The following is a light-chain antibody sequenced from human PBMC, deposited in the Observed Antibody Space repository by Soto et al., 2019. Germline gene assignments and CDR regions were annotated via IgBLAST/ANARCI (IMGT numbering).Light chain of an antibody. CDR3: SSYSISTAYL. V-gene: IGLV2-14*01. J-gene: IGLJ1*01. CDR2: EVS. Sequence: QSVLTQPASVSGSPGQSITISCTGTSSDVGGYDYVSWCQLRPGKAPKLMVFEVSNRPSGVSYRFSGSKSGNTASLTISGLQAEDEADYFCSSYSISTAYLFGTGTKV. CDR1: SSDVGGYDY.